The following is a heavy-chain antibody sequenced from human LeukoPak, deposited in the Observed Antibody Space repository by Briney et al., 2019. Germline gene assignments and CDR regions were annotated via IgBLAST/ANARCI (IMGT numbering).Heavy chain of an antibody. J-gene: IGHJ3*02. Sequence: SETLSLTCTVSGYSISSGYHWGWVRQPPGKGLEWIGHIYRSGSTYYNPSLKSRVTISVDTSKNQFSLKLSSVTAADTAVYYCAKCRRMVDAFDIWGQGTMVIVSS. D-gene: IGHD3-10*01. V-gene: IGHV4-38-2*02. CDR1: GYSISSGYH. CDR2: IYRSGST. CDR3: AKCRRMVDAFDI.